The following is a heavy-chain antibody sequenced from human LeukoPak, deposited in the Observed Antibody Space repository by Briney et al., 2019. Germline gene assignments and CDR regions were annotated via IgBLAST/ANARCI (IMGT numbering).Heavy chain of an antibody. J-gene: IGHJ3*02. CDR2: INPNSGGT. CDR1: GYTFTGYY. D-gene: IGHD3-3*01. V-gene: IGHV1-2*06. CDR3: ARVRGWSSQFDAFDI. Sequence: ASVKVSCKXSGYTFTGYYMHWVQQAPGQGLEWMGRINPNSGGTNYAQKFQGRVTMTRDTSISTAYMELSRLRSDDTAVYYCARVRGWSSQFDAFDIWGQGTMVTVSS.